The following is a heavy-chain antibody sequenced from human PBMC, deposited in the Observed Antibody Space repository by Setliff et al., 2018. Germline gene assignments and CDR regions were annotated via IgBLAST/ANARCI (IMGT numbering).Heavy chain of an antibody. Sequence: SVKVSCKASGVAFSSYALTWVRQAPGQGLEWMGRIIPVIDTTDYAENFQGRVTFTADESTKTAYMDLRSLRSEDTAIYYCARGRDGYNANAYEIWGQGTMVT. D-gene: IGHD5-12*01. J-gene: IGHJ3*02. V-gene: IGHV1-69*11. CDR3: ARGRDGYNANAYEI. CDR1: GVAFSSYA. CDR2: IIPVIDTT.